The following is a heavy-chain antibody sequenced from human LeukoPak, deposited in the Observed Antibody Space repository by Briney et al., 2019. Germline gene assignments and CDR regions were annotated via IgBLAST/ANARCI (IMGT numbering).Heavy chain of an antibody. D-gene: IGHD3-16*01. CDR3: AQGGAYFDS. V-gene: IGHV4-59*01. Sequence: PSETLSLTCTVSGASISSYYWSWIRQPPGKGLEWIGYIYYTGSTNYNPSLKSRVTISLDTSKNHFSLKLSSVTAADTAVYYCAQGGAYFDSWGQGTLVTVSS. CDR2: IYYTGST. CDR1: GASISSYY. J-gene: IGHJ4*02.